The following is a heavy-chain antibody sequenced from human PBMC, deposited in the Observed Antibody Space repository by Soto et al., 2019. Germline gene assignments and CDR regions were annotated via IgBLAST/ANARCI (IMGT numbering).Heavy chain of an antibody. D-gene: IGHD4-17*01. Sequence: SSTXSLTCTFSGFSFIIGAYYLSWIRQHPGKGLDWIGYIYYSGISYYNPSLKSRVTISVDTSKNQFSLKLSSVNAADTAVYYCARGGGYGDYREYDFDIWGQGTMVTV. V-gene: IGHV4-31*03. J-gene: IGHJ3*02. CDR1: GFSFIIGAYY. CDR2: IYYSGIS. CDR3: ARGGGYGDYREYDFDI.